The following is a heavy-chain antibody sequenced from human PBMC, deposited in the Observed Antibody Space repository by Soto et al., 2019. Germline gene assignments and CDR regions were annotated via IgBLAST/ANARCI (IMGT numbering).Heavy chain of an antibody. CDR1: GGSISIGDYY. D-gene: IGHD2-15*01. V-gene: IGHV4-30-4*01. CDR3: ARVRTEYCSGGSCYSTKAAFYY. CDR2: IYYSGST. Sequence: QVQLQESGPGLVKPSQTLSLTCTVSGGSISIGDYYWSWIRHPPGKGLEWSGYIYYSGSTYYNQSLKSRVTISVDTSQNQFSRELSSVTAADTAVYSCARVRTEYCSGGSCYSTKAAFYYWGQGTLVTVSS. J-gene: IGHJ4*02.